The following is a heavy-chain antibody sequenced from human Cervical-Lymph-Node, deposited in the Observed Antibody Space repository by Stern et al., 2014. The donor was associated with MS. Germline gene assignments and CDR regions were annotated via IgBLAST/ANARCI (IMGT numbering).Heavy chain of an antibody. D-gene: IGHD1-26*01. V-gene: IGHV1-18*01. CDR2: ISGYNGDT. CDR1: GYTFTHYG. Sequence: VQLVESGAEVKRPGASVKVSCETSGYTFTHYGLSWVRQAPGPGLEWMGWISGYNGDTDYAQNFQDRLTLTTDTSTGTAYMELRSLRSDDTAVYYCAREWDSIPHGQRQADYWGQGTLVIVSS. J-gene: IGHJ4*02. CDR3: AREWDSIPHGQRQADY.